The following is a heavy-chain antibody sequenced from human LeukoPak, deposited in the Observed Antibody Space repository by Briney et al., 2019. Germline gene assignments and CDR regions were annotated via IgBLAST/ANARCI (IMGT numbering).Heavy chain of an antibody. Sequence: PGGSLRLSCAASGFTFSNAWMSWVRQAPGKGLEWVGRIKSKTDGGTTDYAAPVKGRFTISRDDSKNTLYLQMNSLRTEDTAVYYCTTYKTLVGATVRVQSFDYWGQGTLVTVSS. J-gene: IGHJ4*02. CDR1: GFTFSNAW. V-gene: IGHV3-15*01. D-gene: IGHD1-26*01. CDR2: IKSKTDGGTT. CDR3: TTYKTLVGATVRVQSFDY.